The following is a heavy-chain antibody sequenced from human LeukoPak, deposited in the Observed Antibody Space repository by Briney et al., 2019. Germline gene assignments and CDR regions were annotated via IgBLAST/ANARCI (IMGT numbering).Heavy chain of an antibody. D-gene: IGHD6-19*01. Sequence: PGGSLRLSCAASEFTFSNYAMNWVRQAPGKGLEWVSGISGSGGSTYYADSVKGRFTISRDNSKNTLYLQMNSLRAEDTALYYCAKVPYSSGWYYFDYWGQGTLVTVSS. CDR1: EFTFSNYA. V-gene: IGHV3-23*01. CDR3: AKVPYSSGWYYFDY. CDR2: ISGSGGST. J-gene: IGHJ4*02.